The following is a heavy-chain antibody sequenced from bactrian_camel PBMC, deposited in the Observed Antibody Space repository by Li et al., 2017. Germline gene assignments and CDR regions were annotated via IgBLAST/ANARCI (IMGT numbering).Heavy chain of an antibody. CDR3: AARGPYCYTKLSVRDFTY. V-gene: IGHV3S59*01. J-gene: IGHJ6*01. CDR1: GYTGSRNC. D-gene: IGHD2*01. Sequence: VQLVESGGGSVQAGGSLRLSCTASGYTGSRNCVGWFRQAPGKEREGVVVVKRSAGKTYYTSSMKDRFTLSQDDANNTMYLQMNSLKPEDTAMYYCAARGPYCYTKLSVRDFTYWGQGTQVTVS. CDR2: VKRSAGKT.